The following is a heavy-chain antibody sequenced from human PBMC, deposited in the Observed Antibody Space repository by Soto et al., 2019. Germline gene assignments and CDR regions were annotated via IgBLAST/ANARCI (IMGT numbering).Heavy chain of an antibody. CDR3: ARRLTVTATSGGGSYFDY. CDR2: IYYSGST. D-gene: IGHD2-21*02. Sequence: SETLSLTCTVSGGSISSYYWSWIRQPPGKGLEWIGYIYYSGSTNYNPSLKSRVTISVDTSKNQFSLKLSSVTAADTAVYYCARRLTVTATSGGGSYFDYWGQGTLAPVYS. J-gene: IGHJ4*02. CDR1: GGSISSYY. V-gene: IGHV4-59*01.